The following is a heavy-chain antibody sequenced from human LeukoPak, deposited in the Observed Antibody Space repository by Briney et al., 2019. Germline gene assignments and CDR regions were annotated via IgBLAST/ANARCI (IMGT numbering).Heavy chain of an antibody. J-gene: IGHJ3*02. D-gene: IGHD3-22*01. CDR1: GGTFSSYA. CDR3: ARDCRYYDSSGPLPDGAFDI. V-gene: IGHV1-69*13. CDR2: IIPIFGTA. Sequence: SVKVSCKASGGTFSSYAISWVRQAPGQGLEWMGGIIPIFGTANYARKFQGRVTITADESTSTAYMELSSLRSEDTAVYYCARDCRYYDSSGPLPDGAFDIWGQGTMVTVSS.